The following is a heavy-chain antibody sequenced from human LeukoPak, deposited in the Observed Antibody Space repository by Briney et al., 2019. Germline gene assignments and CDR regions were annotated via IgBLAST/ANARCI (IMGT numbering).Heavy chain of an antibody. D-gene: IGHD2-2*01. Sequence: GGCLRLSCAASGFTFSSYSMSWVRQAPGKGLEWGSSISRSSRNKYYADSVRGGFTISRDNDKNSLYLQMNSLRAEDTSVYYCARDPVVVVPAAINYMDVWGKGTTVTVSS. CDR1: GFTFSSYS. V-gene: IGHV3-21*01. J-gene: IGHJ6*03. CDR2: ISRSSRNK. CDR3: ARDPVVVVPAAINYMDV.